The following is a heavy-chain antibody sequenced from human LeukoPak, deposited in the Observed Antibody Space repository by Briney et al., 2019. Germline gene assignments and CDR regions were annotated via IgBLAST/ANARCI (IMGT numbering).Heavy chain of an antibody. CDR3: ARASITMLRGGNGFDH. Sequence: ASVTVSCKASGYTFTSYGISWVRQAPGQGLEWMGWISASNGNTNYAQKLQGRVTMTTDTSTNTAYMELRSLSSDDTAVYYCARASITMLRGGNGFDHWGQGTLVTVSS. CDR1: GYTFTSYG. V-gene: IGHV1-18*01. D-gene: IGHD3-10*01. CDR2: ISASNGNT. J-gene: IGHJ5*02.